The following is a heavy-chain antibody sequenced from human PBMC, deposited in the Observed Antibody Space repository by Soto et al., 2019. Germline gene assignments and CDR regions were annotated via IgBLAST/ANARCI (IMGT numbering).Heavy chain of an antibody. CDR1: GGTFSSYT. V-gene: IGHV1-69*04. CDR3: ARDADIVATISRNDAFDI. Sequence: SVKVSCKASGGTFSSYTISWGRQAPGQGLEWMGRIIPILGIANYAQKFQGRVTITADKSTSTAYMELSSLRSEDTAVYYCARDADIVATISRNDAFDIWGQGTMVTVSS. D-gene: IGHD5-12*01. J-gene: IGHJ3*02. CDR2: IIPILGIA.